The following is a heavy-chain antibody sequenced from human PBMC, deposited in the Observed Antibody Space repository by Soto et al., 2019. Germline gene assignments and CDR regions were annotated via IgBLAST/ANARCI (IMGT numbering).Heavy chain of an antibody. CDR2: ISYDGSNK. CDR1: GFTFSSYG. CDR3: AKNLRLGELSFDY. D-gene: IGHD3-16*02. J-gene: IGHJ4*02. Sequence: QVQLVESGGGVVQPGRSLRLSCAASGFTFSSYGMHWVRQAPGKGLEWVAVISYDGSNKYYADSVKGRFTISRDNSKNTLYLQMNSLRAEDTAVYYCAKNLRLGELSFDYWGQGTLVTVYS. V-gene: IGHV3-30*18.